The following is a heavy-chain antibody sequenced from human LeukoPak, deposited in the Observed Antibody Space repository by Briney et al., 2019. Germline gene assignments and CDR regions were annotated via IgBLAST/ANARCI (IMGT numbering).Heavy chain of an antibody. D-gene: IGHD3-10*01. CDR2: IYYSGST. J-gene: IGHJ6*03. V-gene: IGHV4-39*01. CDR1: GGSISSSSYY. Sequence: SETLSLTCTVSGGSISSSSYYWGWIRQPPGKGLEWIGSIYYSGSTYYNPSLKSRVTISVDTSKNQFSLKLSSVTAADTAVYYCARQWGSGYGSGKYMDVWGKGTTVTISS. CDR3: ARQWGSGYGSGKYMDV.